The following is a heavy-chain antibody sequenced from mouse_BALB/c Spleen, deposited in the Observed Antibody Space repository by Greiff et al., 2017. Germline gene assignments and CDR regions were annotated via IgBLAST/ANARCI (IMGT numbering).Heavy chain of an antibody. Sequence: EVKLMESGAELVRPGALVKLSCKASGFNIKDYYMHWVKQRPEQGLEWIGWIDPENGNTIYDPKFQGKASITADTSSNTAYLQLSSLTSEDTAVYYCARYPYYYGSSWFAYWGQGTLVTVSA. J-gene: IGHJ3*01. V-gene: IGHV14-1*02. CDR3: ARYPYYYGSSWFAY. CDR2: IDPENGNT. D-gene: IGHD1-1*01. CDR1: GFNIKDYY.